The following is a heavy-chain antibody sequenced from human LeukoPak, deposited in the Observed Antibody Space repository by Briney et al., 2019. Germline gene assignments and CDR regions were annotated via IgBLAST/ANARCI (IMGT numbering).Heavy chain of an antibody. J-gene: IGHJ4*02. CDR2: IYYSGST. Sequence: SETLSLTCTVSGGSISSSSYYWGWLRQPPGKGLEWIGSIYYSGSTYYNPSLKSRVTISVDTSKNQFSLKLSSATAADTAVYYCARLAGGSLDYWGQGTLVTVSS. D-gene: IGHD1-26*01. CDR1: GGSISSSSYY. V-gene: IGHV4-39*01. CDR3: ARLAGGSLDY.